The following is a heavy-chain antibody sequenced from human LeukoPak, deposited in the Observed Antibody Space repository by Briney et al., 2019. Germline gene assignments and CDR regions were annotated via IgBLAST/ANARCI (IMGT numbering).Heavy chain of an antibody. V-gene: IGHV1-18*01. CDR2: ISAYNGNT. CDR3: ARELDYDSSGYPYYYYYGMDV. CDR1: GYTFTSYG. D-gene: IGHD3-22*01. J-gene: IGHJ6*02. Sequence: EASVKVSCKASGYTFTSYGISWVRQAPGQGLEWMGWISAYNGNTNYAQKLQGRVTMTTDTSTSTAYMELRSLRSDDTAVYYCARELDYDSSGYPYYYYYGMDVWGQGTTVTVSS.